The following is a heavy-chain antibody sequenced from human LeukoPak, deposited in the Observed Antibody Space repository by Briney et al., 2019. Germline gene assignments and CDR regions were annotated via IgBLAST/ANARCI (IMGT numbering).Heavy chain of an antibody. J-gene: IGHJ4*02. Sequence: GGSLRLSCAASGLTVGFKCMSWVRQAPGKGLEWVSIIYSGGSSYYADSVKGRFTVSRDTSKNTLYLQMNSLRAEDTAVYYCATRPDGNDVPYFDYWGQGTLVIVPS. CDR1: GLTVGFKC. D-gene: IGHD5-12*01. CDR3: ATRPDGNDVPYFDY. CDR2: IYSGGSS. V-gene: IGHV3-66*01.